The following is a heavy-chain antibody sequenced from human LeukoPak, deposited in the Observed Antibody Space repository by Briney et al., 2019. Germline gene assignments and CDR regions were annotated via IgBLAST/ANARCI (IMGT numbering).Heavy chain of an antibody. CDR1: GFTFSSYA. Sequence: HSGGSLRLSCAASGFTFSSYAMSWVRQAPGKGLEWVSAISGSGGSTYYADSVKGRFTISRDNSKNTLYLQMNSLRAEDTAVYYCAKQSRSSGWYPIDYWGQGTLVTVSS. J-gene: IGHJ4*02. V-gene: IGHV3-23*01. CDR2: ISGSGGST. D-gene: IGHD6-19*01. CDR3: AKQSRSSGWYPIDY.